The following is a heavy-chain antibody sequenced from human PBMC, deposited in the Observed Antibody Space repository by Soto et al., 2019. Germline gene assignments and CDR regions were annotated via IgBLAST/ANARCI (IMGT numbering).Heavy chain of an antibody. CDR3: ARDHGLAWAVRPANYYYAMDV. D-gene: IGHD6-6*01. Sequence: GPGLKSPGASVKVSCKASGYTFTDYAINWVRQAPGQGFQWVGWISPYSGNTTSAENFFDRVTMTTDTSTRTTYLELRSLRSDDTAVYYCARDHGLAWAVRPANYYYAMDVWGQGTTVTVSS. V-gene: IGHV1-18*04. CDR2: ISPYSGNT. J-gene: IGHJ6*02. CDR1: GYTFTDYA.